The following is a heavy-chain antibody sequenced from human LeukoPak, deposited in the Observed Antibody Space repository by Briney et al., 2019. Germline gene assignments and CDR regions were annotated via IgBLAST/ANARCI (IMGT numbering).Heavy chain of an antibody. CDR3: ARGAFDI. CDR2: MYYSGST. Sequence: PSETLSLTCTVSGGSISSSSYYWGWIRQPPGKGLEWIGSMYYSGSTYYNPSLKSRVTISVDTSKNQFSLKLSSVTAADTAVYYCARGAFDIWGQGTMVTVSS. CDR1: GGSISSSSYY. V-gene: IGHV4-39*07. J-gene: IGHJ3*02.